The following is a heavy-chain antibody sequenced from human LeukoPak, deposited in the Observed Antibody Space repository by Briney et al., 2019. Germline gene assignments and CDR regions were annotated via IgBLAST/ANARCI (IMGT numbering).Heavy chain of an antibody. CDR3: ARTAYCGGDCPDDAFDI. Sequence: SETLSLTCTVSGGSISSYYWSWIRQPPGKGLEWIGYIYYSGGTNYNPSLKSRVTISVDTSKNQFSLKLSSVTAADTAVYYCARTAYCGGDCPDDAFDIWGQGTMVTVSS. CDR2: IYYSGGT. CDR1: GGSISSYY. D-gene: IGHD2-21*01. J-gene: IGHJ3*02. V-gene: IGHV4-59*01.